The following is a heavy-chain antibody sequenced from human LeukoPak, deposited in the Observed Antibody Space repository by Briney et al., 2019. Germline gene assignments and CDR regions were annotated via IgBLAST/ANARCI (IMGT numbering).Heavy chain of an antibody. CDR3: ASLVLLWFGELSTNWFDP. CDR2: IYYSGST. J-gene: IGHJ5*02. D-gene: IGHD3-10*01. CDR1: SGSISTSNYY. Sequence: SETLSLTCTVSSGSISTSNYYWGWVRQPPGKALEWIGNIYYSGSTYYNPSLKSRATISVDTSKNQFSLKLSSVTAADTAVYSCASLVLLWFGELSTNWFDPWGQGTLVTVSS. V-gene: IGHV4-39*01.